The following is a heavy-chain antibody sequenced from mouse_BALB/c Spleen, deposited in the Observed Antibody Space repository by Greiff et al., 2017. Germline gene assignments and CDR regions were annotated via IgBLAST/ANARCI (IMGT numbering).Heavy chain of an antibody. J-gene: IGHJ4*01. V-gene: IGHV14-3*02. CDR1: GFNIKDTY. Sequence: VQLKQSGAELVKPGASVKLSCTASGFNIKDTYMHWVKQRPEQGLEWIGRIDPANGNTKYDPKFQGKATITADTSSNTAYLQLSSLTSEDTAVYDCARGDYRYDAYAMDYWGQGTSVTVSS. CDR2: IDPANGNT. CDR3: ARGDYRYDAYAMDY. D-gene: IGHD2-14*01.